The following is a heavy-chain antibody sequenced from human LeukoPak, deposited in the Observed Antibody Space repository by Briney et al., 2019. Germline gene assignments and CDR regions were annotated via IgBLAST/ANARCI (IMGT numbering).Heavy chain of an antibody. D-gene: IGHD4/OR15-4a*01. CDR3: KTVALDI. V-gene: IGHV3-49*04. Sequence: GGSLRLSCTTSGFTFSYFAISWVRQAPGKGLEWVGFIRSKDYGGATYYAASVKGRFTITRDDSKGIAYLQMRSLKIEDTAVYCAKTVALDIWGQGTMVTVSS. CDR1: GFTFSYFA. J-gene: IGHJ3*02. CDR2: IRSKDYGGAT.